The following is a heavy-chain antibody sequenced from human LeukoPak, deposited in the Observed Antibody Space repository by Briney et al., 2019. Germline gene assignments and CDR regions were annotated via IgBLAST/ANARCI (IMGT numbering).Heavy chain of an antibody. CDR1: GFTFSSYW. CDR2: INSDGSST. D-gene: IGHD6-19*01. CDR3: ARDAGIAVAVDY. J-gene: IGHJ4*02. V-gene: IGHV3-74*01. Sequence: PGGSLRLSCAASGFTFSSYWMHWVRQAPGKGLVWASRINSDGSSTSYADSVKGRFTISRDNAKNTLYLQMNSLRAEDTAVYYCARDAGIAVAVDYWGQGTLVTVSS.